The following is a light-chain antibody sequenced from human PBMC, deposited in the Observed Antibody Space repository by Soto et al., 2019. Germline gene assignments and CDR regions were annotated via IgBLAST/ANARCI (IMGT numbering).Light chain of an antibody. J-gene: IGLJ1*01. CDR2: EVT. CDR3: SSYAGNNKFV. Sequence: QSALTQPPSASGSPGQSVTISSTGTSSDVGGYKYASWYQQHPGKAPKLLTYEVTKRPSGVPDRFSGSKSGNTASLTVSGLQAEDEADYYCSSYAGNNKFVFGTGTKLTVL. CDR1: SSDVGGYKY. V-gene: IGLV2-8*01.